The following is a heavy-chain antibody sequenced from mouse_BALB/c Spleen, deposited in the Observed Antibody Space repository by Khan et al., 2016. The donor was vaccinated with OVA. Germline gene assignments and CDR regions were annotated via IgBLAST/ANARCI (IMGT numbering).Heavy chain of an antibody. CDR1: GFSLTDFG. J-gene: IGHJ3*01. Sequence: QVQLKQSGPGLVAPSQSLSITCTVSGFSLTDFGINWVRQPPGKGLEWLGTIWGDGSTDYNSALKSRLSVSKDNAKSQVFLKMNSLQTDDTARYYCARELRLGGFAYWGQGTLVTVSA. D-gene: IGHD1-2*01. CDR3: ARELRLGGFAY. V-gene: IGHV2-6-7*01. CDR2: IWGDGST.